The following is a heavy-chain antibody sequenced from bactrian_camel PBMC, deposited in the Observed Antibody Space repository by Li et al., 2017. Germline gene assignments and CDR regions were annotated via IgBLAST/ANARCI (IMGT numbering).Heavy chain of an antibody. CDR3: VTLNTTYRVNG. J-gene: IGHJ4*01. CDR1: GNFNRMNC. Sequence: HVQLVESGGGLVQAGGSLNLSCAATGNFNRMNCMGWFRQIPGKEREGVASITRIHGGTAYANSVKGRFTISRDNAKNTVYLQMNSLRSEDTALYYCVTLNTTYRVNGWGQGTQVTVS. V-gene: IGHV3S54*01. CDR2: ITRIHGGT. D-gene: IGHD2*01.